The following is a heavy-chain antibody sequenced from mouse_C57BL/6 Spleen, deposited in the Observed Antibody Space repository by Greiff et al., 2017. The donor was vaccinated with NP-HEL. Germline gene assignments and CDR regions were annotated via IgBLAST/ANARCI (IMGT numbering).Heavy chain of an antibody. D-gene: IGHD2-3*01. CDR3: ARGWLLRGYYYAMDY. CDR1: GYAFSSSW. CDR2: IYPGDGDT. V-gene: IGHV1-82*01. J-gene: IGHJ4*01. Sequence: QVQLQQSGPELVKPGASVKISCKASGYAFSSSWMNWVKQRPGKGLEWIGRIYPGDGDTNYNGKFKGKATLTADKSSSTAYMQLSSLTSEDSAVYFCARGWLLRGYYYAMDYWGQGTSVTVSS.